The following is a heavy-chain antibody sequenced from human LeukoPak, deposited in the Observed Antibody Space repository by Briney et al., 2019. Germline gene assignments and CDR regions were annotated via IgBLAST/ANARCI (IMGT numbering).Heavy chain of an antibody. D-gene: IGHD5-18*01. CDR3: ARARPTTAMVLGDWFDP. V-gene: IGHV1-2*04. CDR2: INPNSGGT. Sequence: GASVKVSCKASGYTFTGYYMHWVRQAPGQGLEWMGWINPNSGGTNYAQKFQGWVTMTRDTSISTAYMELSRLRSDDTAVYYCARARPTTAMVLGDWFDPWGQGTLVTVSS. J-gene: IGHJ5*02. CDR1: GYTFTGYY.